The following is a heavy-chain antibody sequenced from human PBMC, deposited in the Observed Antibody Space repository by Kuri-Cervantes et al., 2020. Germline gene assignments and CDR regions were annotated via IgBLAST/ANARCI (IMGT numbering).Heavy chain of an antibody. Sequence: GESLKISCAASGFTVSSNYMSWVRQAPGKGLEWVSVIYSGGSTYYADSVKGRFTISRGNSKNTLYLQMNSLRAEDTAVYYCARCLNYYDSSGYYSIDAFDIWGQGTMVTVSS. CDR1: GFTVSSNY. J-gene: IGHJ3*02. D-gene: IGHD3-22*01. CDR3: ARCLNYYDSSGYYSIDAFDI. V-gene: IGHV3-53*01. CDR2: IYSGGST.